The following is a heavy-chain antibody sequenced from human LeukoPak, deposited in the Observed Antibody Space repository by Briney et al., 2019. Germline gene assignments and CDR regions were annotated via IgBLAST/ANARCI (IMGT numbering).Heavy chain of an antibody. CDR3: AREDNWPDS. CDR1: GFTFSTYT. Sequence: GGSLRLSCAASGFTFSTYTMNWVRQAPGKGLEWVSSISTGGSYIDYADSVKGRFTISRDNGKKSVSLQMNSLRAEDTAVYYCAREDNWPDSWGQGTLVTVSS. J-gene: IGHJ5*01. CDR2: ISTGGSYI. V-gene: IGHV3-21*01.